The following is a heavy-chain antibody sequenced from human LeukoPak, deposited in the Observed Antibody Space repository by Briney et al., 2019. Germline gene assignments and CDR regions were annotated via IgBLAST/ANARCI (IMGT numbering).Heavy chain of an antibody. CDR1: GYTFTSYG. D-gene: IGHD3-9*01. J-gene: IGHJ4*02. Sequence: ASVKVSCKASGYTFTSYGISWVRQAPGQGLEWMGWISSYNGNTNYPQKLQGRVTLTTDTSTTTAYMELRSLRSDDTAVYYCARVAGYDILTGYSPGDYWGQGTLVTVSS. CDR2: ISSYNGNT. CDR3: ARVAGYDILTGYSPGDY. V-gene: IGHV1-18*01.